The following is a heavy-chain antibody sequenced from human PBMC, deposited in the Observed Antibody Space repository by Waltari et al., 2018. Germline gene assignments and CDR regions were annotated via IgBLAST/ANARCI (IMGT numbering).Heavy chain of an antibody. V-gene: IGHV3-23*01. J-gene: IGHJ4*02. Sequence: EVQLLESGGGLIQPGGSLRLSCATSGFAFNSYGMGWGRRAPGGGLEWGSTVTGGGVVKFYADSAKGRFTISRDNSKRLVYLEMNSLRDEDTAFYYCAKGHEASGLLTAYFDFWGQGTPVTVSS. CDR2: VTGGGVVK. CDR1: GFAFNSYG. CDR3: AKGHEASGLLTAYFDF. D-gene: IGHD3-3*01.